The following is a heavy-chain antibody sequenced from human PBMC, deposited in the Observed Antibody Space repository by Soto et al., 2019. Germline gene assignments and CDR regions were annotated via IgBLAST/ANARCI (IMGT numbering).Heavy chain of an antibody. J-gene: IGHJ4*02. CDR2: IKPGTSDI. D-gene: IGHD3-3*02. CDR1: GFKFGSAW. V-gene: IGHV5-51*01. CDR3: ARQLSHICDS. Sequence: GESLKISCKGVGFKFGSAWIGWVRQMPGKGLEWMGIIKPGTSDIRYSPSCRGHVTISADEAVSTAYLQWSSLKASDTAMYYCARQLSHICDSWGQGTLVTVSS.